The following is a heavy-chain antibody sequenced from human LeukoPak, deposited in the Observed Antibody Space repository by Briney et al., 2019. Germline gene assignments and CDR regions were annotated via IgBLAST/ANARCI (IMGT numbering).Heavy chain of an antibody. V-gene: IGHV1-69*04. Sequence: ASVKVSCKASGGTFSSYAISWVRQAPGQGLEWMGRIIPILGIANDAQKFQGRVTITADKSTSTAYMELSSLRSEDTAVYYCAREFTREKPGIAAAGRGIWFDPWGQGTLVTVSS. J-gene: IGHJ5*02. CDR1: GGTFSSYA. CDR2: IIPILGIA. D-gene: IGHD6-13*01. CDR3: AREFTREKPGIAAAGRGIWFDP.